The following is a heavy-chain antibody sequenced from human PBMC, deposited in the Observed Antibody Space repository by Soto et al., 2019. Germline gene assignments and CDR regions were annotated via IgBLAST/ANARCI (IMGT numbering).Heavy chain of an antibody. CDR2: IYYTGTT. CDR1: GGSISSYY. V-gene: IGHV4-59*01. D-gene: IGHD3-22*01. Sequence: SETLSLTCIVSGGSISSYYWSWIRQPPGKGLEWIGYIYYTGTTNYNPSLKSRVTISVDTSKNQFSLRLSSVTAADTVVYYCARGWGYFDHWGQGTLVTVS. J-gene: IGHJ4*02. CDR3: ARGWGYFDH.